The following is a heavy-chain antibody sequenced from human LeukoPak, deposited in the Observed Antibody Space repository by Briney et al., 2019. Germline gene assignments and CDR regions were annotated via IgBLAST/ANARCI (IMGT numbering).Heavy chain of an antibody. CDR3: ARGLVGDILTGYYNSPDFDY. J-gene: IGHJ4*02. Sequence: TSETLSLTCAVYGGSFSGYYWSWIRQPPGKGLEWIGEINHSGSTNYNPSLKSRVTISVDTSKNQFSLKLSSVAAADTAVYYCARGLVGDILTGYYNSPDFDYWGQGTLVTVSS. D-gene: IGHD3-9*01. CDR2: INHSGST. V-gene: IGHV4-34*01. CDR1: GGSFSGYY.